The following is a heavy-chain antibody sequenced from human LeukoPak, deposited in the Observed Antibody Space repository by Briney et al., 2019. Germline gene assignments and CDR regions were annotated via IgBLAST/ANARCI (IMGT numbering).Heavy chain of an antibody. CDR3: AKDVTGGIAAAGYYFDY. CDR1: GFTFSSYA. J-gene: IGHJ4*02. D-gene: IGHD6-13*01. CDR2: ISGSGGST. V-gene: IGHV3-23*01. Sequence: PGGSLRLSCAASGFTFSSYAMSWVRQAPGKGLEWVSAISGSGGSTYYADSVKGRFTISRDNSKNTLYLQMNSLRAEDTAVYYCAKDVTGGIAAAGYYFDYWGQGTLVTVSS.